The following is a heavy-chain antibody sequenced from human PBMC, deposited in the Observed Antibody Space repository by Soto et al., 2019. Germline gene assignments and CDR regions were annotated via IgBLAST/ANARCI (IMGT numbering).Heavy chain of an antibody. CDR2: IYYRGST. CDR1: GGSMSSYY. V-gene: IGHV4-59*01. J-gene: IGHJ4*02. Sequence: SETLSLTCTVSGGSMSSYYWSWIRQPPGKGLEWIGYIYYRGSTSYNPSLKSRVTISLDSSKNQFSLKLSSVTAADTAFYYCASGGATWYYFDYWGQGTLVTVSS. D-gene: IGHD3-16*01. CDR3: ASGGATWYYFDY.